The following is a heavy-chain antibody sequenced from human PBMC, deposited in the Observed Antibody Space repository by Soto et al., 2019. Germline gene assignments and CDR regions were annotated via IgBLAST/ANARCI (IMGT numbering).Heavy chain of an antibody. CDR3: SRIMYSSSWYYWFDP. D-gene: IGHD6-13*01. V-gene: IGHV1-69*13. Sequence: SVKVSCKASGGTFSSYAISWVRQAPRHGLEWMGGIIPIFGTANYAQKFQGRVTITAAESTSTAYMELTILRSEDTAVYYCSRIMYSSSWYYWFDPWGQGTLVTVSS. CDR1: GGTFSSYA. J-gene: IGHJ5*02. CDR2: IIPIFGTA.